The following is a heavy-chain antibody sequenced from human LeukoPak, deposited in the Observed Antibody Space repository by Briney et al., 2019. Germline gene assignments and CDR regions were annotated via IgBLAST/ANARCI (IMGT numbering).Heavy chain of an antibody. CDR1: GGSISSGSYY. CDR3: ARGGLSWFGEEDWFDP. D-gene: IGHD3-10*01. Sequence: PSQTLSLTCTVSGGSISSGSYYWSWIRQPAGKGLEWIGRIYTSGSTNYNPSLKSRVTISVDTSKNQFSLKLSSVTAADTAVYYCARGGLSWFGEEDWFDPWGQGTLVTVSS. J-gene: IGHJ5*02. CDR2: IYTSGST. V-gene: IGHV4-61*02.